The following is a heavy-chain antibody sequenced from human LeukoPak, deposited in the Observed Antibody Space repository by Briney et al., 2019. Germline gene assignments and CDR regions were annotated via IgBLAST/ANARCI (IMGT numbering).Heavy chain of an antibody. CDR2: INPNSDDT. D-gene: IGHD3-10*01. CDR1: GGTFSSYA. CDR3: ARDRLDYYGSGSYAFDI. Sequence: ASVKVSCKASGGTFSSYAISWVRQAPGQGLEWMGWINPNSDDTNYAQKFQGRVTMTRDTSISTAYMELSRLRSDDTAVYYCARDRLDYYGSGSYAFDIWGQGTMVTVSS. V-gene: IGHV1-2*02. J-gene: IGHJ3*02.